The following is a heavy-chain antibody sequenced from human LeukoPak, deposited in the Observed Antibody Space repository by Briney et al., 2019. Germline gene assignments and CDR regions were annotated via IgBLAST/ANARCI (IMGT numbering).Heavy chain of an antibody. J-gene: IGHJ4*02. CDR3: ARDLAYSRLDY. D-gene: IGHD5-18*01. CDR2: INPEGSEK. V-gene: IGHV3-7*01. Sequence: GGSLRLSCAVSGLTFSSSWMDWVRQAPGKGLEWVASINPEGSEKYSADSVKGRFTISRDNAKNSLYLQMDSLRVEDTAFYYCARDLAYSRLDYWGQGMLVTVSS. CDR1: GLTFSSSW.